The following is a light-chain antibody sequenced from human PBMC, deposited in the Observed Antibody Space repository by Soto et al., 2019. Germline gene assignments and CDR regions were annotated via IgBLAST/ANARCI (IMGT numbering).Light chain of an antibody. Sequence: EIVLTQSPGTLSLSPGERATLSCRARQTVISNYLAWYQQRPGQPPRLLTHGASNRATGIPARFSGGESGTAFSRPISGVEAEDFSMYYCEEMRTFGQGTKVEMK. CDR1: QTVISNY. V-gene: IGKV3-20*01. CDR2: GAS. CDR3: EEMRT. J-gene: IGKJ1*01.